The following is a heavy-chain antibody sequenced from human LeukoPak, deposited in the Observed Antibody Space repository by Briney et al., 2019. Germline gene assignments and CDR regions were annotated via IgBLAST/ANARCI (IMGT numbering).Heavy chain of an antibody. J-gene: IGHJ4*02. CDR3: ARGRPEFFGSGTYLND. V-gene: IGHV3-48*03. Sequence: GGSLRLSCAASGFSVSTYEMNWVRQAPGKGLECVSYISSSGTTISYADSVEGRFTISRDNAKNSLYLEMNSLRVEDTAVYYCARGRPEFFGSGTYLNDWGQGTLVTVSS. CDR1: GFSVSTYE. D-gene: IGHD3-10*01. CDR2: ISSSGTTI.